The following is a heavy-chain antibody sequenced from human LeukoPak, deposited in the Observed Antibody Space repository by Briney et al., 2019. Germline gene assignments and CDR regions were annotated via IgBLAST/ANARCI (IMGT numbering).Heavy chain of an antibody. CDR2: INPSGGST. CDR3: ATGRSGYWEPNDGYYGMDV. CDR1: GYTFTSYY. V-gene: IGHV1-46*01. J-gene: IGHJ6*02. Sequence: ASVKVSCKASGYTFTSYYMHWVRQAPGQGLEWMGIINPSGGSTSYAQKFQGRVTMTRDTPTSTVYMELSSLRSEDTAVYYCATGRSGYWEPNDGYYGMDVWGQGTTVTVSS. D-gene: IGHD3-22*01.